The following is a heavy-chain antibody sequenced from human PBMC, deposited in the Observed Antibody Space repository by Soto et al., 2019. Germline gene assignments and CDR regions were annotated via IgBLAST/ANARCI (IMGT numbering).Heavy chain of an antibody. CDR3: ARPRREVTTSKIVGLYYYYSMDV. D-gene: IGHD4-17*01. J-gene: IGHJ6*02. V-gene: IGHV5-51*01. CDR2: IYPGDSDT. Sequence: LGESLKISRKGSGYSFTSYWIGWVRQMPGKGLEWMGIIYPGDSDTRYSPSFQGQVTISADKSISTAYLQGSSLKASDTAMYYCARPRREVTTSKIVGLYYYYSMDVWGQGTTVTVSS. CDR1: GYSFTSYW.